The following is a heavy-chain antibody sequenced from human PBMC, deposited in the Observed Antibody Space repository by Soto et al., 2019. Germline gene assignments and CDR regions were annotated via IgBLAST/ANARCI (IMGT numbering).Heavy chain of an antibody. J-gene: IGHJ4*02. V-gene: IGHV4-59*08. Sequence: CIMQPPGQGLEWIGYIYYSGSTNYNPSLKSRVTISVDTSKSQFSLRLSSVTAADTAVYFCGSLDGYDRVSDYLGKGALV. CDR2: IYYSGST. D-gene: IGHD5-12*01. CDR3: GSLDGYDRVSDY.